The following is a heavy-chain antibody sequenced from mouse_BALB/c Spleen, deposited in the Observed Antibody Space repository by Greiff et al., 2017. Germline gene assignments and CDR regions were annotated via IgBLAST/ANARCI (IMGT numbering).Heavy chain of an antibody. CDR2: IDPENGNT. J-gene: IGHJ2*01. Sequence: EVKLMESGAELVRPGALVKLSCKASGFNIKDYYMHWVKQRPEQGLEWIGWIDPENGNTIYDPKFQGKASITADTSSNTAYLQLSSLTSEDTAVYYCARGTTVVDYCDYWGQGTTLTVSS. D-gene: IGHD1-1*01. V-gene: IGHV14-1*02. CDR1: GFNIKDYY. CDR3: ARGTTVVDYCDY.